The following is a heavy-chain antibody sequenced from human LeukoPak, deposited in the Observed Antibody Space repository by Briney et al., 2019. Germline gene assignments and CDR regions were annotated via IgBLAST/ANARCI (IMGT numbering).Heavy chain of an antibody. CDR2: INPNSGGT. J-gene: IGHJ4*02. CDR1: GYTFTGYY. D-gene: IGHD6-13*01. Sequence: ASVKVSCKASGYTFTGYYMHWVRQAPGQGLEWMGWINPNSGGTNHAQKFQGRVTMTRDMSTSTVYMELSSLRSEDTAVYYCARLLTNQDLAAAGPEYYFDYWGQGTLVTVSS. V-gene: IGHV1-2*02. CDR3: ARLLTNQDLAAAGPEYYFDY.